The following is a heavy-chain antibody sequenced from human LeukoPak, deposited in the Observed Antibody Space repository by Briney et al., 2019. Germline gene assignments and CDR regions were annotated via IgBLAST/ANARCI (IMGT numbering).Heavy chain of an antibody. Sequence: GGSLRLSCVASGFTFSSNGMHWVRQAPGKGLEWVTFIQYDGSKKYYADSVKGRFTTSRDNAKNSLYLQMNSLRAEDTAVYYCAELGITMIGGVWGKGTTVTIS. CDR3: AELGITMIGGV. V-gene: IGHV3-30*02. J-gene: IGHJ6*03. CDR2: IQYDGSKK. CDR1: GFTFSSNG. D-gene: IGHD3-10*02.